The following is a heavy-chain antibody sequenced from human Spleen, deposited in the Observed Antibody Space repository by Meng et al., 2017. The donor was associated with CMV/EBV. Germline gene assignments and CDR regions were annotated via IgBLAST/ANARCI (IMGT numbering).Heavy chain of an antibody. Sequence: SETLSLTCTVSSGSISSSGHYWAWIRQPPGKRLEWIGSVHHTGSTYDNPSLKSRVTISVDTSKNQFSLKLNSVTAADTAVYYCAREEPTGQGGMDVWGQGTTVTVSS. V-gene: IGHV4-39*07. CDR2: VHHTGST. CDR3: AREEPTGQGGMDV. D-gene: IGHD4-17*01. CDR1: SGSISSSGHY. J-gene: IGHJ6*02.